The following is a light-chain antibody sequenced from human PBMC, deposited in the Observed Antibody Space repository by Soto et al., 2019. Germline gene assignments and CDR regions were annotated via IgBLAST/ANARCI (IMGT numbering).Light chain of an antibody. CDR3: SSYAGSNTFVV. CDR1: SSDVGAYNS. J-gene: IGLJ2*01. CDR2: EVI. V-gene: IGLV2-8*01. Sequence: QPVLTQPPSASGSPGQSVTISCTGTSSDVGAYNSVSWYQQHPGKAPKLMIYEVIKRPSGVPDRFSGSKSDNTASLTVSGLQAEDEAVYYCSSYAGSNTFVVFGGGTKVTVL.